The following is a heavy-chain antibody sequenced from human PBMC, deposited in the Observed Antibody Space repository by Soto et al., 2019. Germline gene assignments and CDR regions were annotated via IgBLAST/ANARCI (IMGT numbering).Heavy chain of an antibody. CDR3: ARHTRAGSFDY. Sequence: SETLSLTCTVSGGSISSSSYYWGWIRQPPGKGLEWIGSIYYNGSTYYNPSLKSRVTISVDTSKNQFSLKLSSVTAADTAVYYCARHTRAGSFDYWGQGTLVTVSS. D-gene: IGHD2-15*01. V-gene: IGHV4-39*01. CDR1: GGSISSSSYY. CDR2: IYYNGST. J-gene: IGHJ4*02.